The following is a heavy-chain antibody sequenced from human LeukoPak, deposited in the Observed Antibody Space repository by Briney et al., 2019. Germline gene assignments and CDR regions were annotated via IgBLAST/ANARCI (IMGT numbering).Heavy chain of an antibody. J-gene: IGHJ4*02. Sequence: GGSLRLSCAASGFTFSDYYMSWIRQAPGKGLEWVSLISSRGFSIYYADSVKGRFTISRDNAKNSLYLQMNSLRAEDTAVYYCARLLDRASPYDYWGQGTLVTVSS. CDR3: ARLLDRASPYDY. D-gene: IGHD2-15*01. CDR2: ISSRGFSI. CDR1: GFTFSDYY. V-gene: IGHV3-11*04.